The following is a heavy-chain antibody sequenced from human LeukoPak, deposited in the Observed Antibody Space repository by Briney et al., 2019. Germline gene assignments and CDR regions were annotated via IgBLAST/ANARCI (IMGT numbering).Heavy chain of an antibody. J-gene: IGHJ4*02. CDR3: ARDSSLSETLDY. V-gene: IGHV1-69*04. D-gene: IGHD6-6*01. CDR2: IIPIFGIA. Sequence: ASVKVSCKASGGTFSSYAISWVRQAPGQGLEWMGRIIPIFGIANYAQKFQGRVTITADKSTSTAYMELSSLRSEDTAVYYCARDSSLSETLDYWGQGTLVTVSS. CDR1: GGTFSSYA.